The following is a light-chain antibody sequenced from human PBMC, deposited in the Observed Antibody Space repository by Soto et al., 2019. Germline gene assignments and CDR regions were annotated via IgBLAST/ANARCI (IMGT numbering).Light chain of an antibody. Sequence: EIVLTQSPGTLSLSPGERATLSCRASQSGSSSYLAWYQQKPGQAPRLLIYGASSRATGIPDRFSGSGSGTDFTLTISRLEPEAFAVYYCQQYGSSPRTFGKGTKVPIK. CDR2: GAS. J-gene: IGKJ1*01. CDR1: QSGSSSY. CDR3: QQYGSSPRT. V-gene: IGKV3-20*01.